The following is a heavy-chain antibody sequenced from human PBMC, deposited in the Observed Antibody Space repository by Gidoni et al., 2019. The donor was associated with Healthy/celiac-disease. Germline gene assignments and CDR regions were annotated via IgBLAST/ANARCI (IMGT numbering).Heavy chain of an antibody. D-gene: IGHD3-3*01. CDR2: IYTSGST. CDR3: ARDRGVVPTANYYYGMDV. J-gene: IGHJ6*02. Sequence: QVQLQESGPGLVKPSETLSLTCTVSGGSISSYYWSWIRQPAGKGLEWIVRIYTSGSTNYNPSLKSRVTMSVDTSKNQFSLKLSSVTAADTAVYYCARDRGVVPTANYYYGMDVWGQGTTVTVSS. CDR1: GGSISSYY. V-gene: IGHV4-4*07.